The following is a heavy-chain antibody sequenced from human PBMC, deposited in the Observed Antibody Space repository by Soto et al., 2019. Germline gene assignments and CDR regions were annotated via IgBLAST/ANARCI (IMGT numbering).Heavy chain of an antibody. CDR3: ATSTIDTSTWKQYFYGMDV. J-gene: IGHJ6*02. D-gene: IGHD6-13*01. CDR2: INAGNGNT. Sequence: GGPVKVSCKASGYTLTRYVIHWVRQAPGQRLEWMGWINAGNGNTKYSQNFQGRVTITRDASAGTAYMELSSLRSQDTAVYYCATSTIDTSTWKQYFYGMDVWGQGSTVTVSS. CDR1: GYTLTRYV. V-gene: IGHV1-3*01.